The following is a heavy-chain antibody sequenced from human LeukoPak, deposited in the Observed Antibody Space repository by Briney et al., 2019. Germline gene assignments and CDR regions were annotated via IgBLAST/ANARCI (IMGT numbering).Heavy chain of an antibody. CDR3: ARTTRRGYCSDTSCPAFDS. D-gene: IGHD2-2*01. CDR1: GGSISSTSFF. J-gene: IGHJ4*02. Sequence: SETLSLTGTVSGGSISSTSFFWDWIRQPPGKGLEWIGNIYDFSGNTNYNPSLKSRVTISMDSFKNQFSLRLNSVTVSDTAVYYCARTTRRGYCSDTSCPAFDSWGRGTLVAVSS. CDR2: IYDFSGNT. V-gene: IGHV4-39*07.